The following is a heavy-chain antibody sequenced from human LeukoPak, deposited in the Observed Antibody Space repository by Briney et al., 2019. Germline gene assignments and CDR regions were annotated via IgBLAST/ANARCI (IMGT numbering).Heavy chain of an antibody. J-gene: IGHJ4*02. CDR2: INPRGGST. CDR3: ARAPDLWTDY. Sequence: ASVKVSCKASGYTFTSYYMHWVRQAPGQGLEWIGIINPRGGSTTYAQKFQGRVTMTRDTSTSTVYMELSSLRSEDTAVYYCARAPDLWTDYWGQGSLVTVSS. V-gene: IGHV1-46*01. CDR1: GYTFTSYY. D-gene: IGHD1-1*01.